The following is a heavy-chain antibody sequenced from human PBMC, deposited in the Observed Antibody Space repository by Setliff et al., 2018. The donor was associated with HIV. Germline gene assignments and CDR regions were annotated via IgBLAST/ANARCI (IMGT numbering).Heavy chain of an antibody. CDR1: GGSFSAYY. CDR3: ARSDLDNGSGYFDYYSYYMDV. CDR2: INHSGST. V-gene: IGHV4-34*01. J-gene: IGHJ6*03. Sequence: PSETLSLTCAVYGGSFSAYYRTWIRQPPGKGLAWIGEINHSGSTNYNPSIKSRVTISVDTSKNQFSLKLRSVTAEDTAIYYCARSDLDNGSGYFDYYSYYMDVWGRGTTVTVSS. D-gene: IGHD3-22*01.